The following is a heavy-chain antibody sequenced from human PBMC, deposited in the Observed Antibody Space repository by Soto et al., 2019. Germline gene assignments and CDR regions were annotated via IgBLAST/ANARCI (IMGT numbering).Heavy chain of an antibody. J-gene: IGHJ5*02. D-gene: IGHD2-2*01. CDR1: GYSISSGYY. CDR2: MFHSGKT. Sequence: SETLSLTCAVSGYSISSGYYWGWVRQPPGKGLEWLGSMFHSGKTYYNPSLKSRLTISVDTSKNQFSLKLNSVTAADTAVYYCARGHIVVVPTVGWFDPWGQGTLVPVS. V-gene: IGHV4-38-2*01. CDR3: ARGHIVVVPTVGWFDP.